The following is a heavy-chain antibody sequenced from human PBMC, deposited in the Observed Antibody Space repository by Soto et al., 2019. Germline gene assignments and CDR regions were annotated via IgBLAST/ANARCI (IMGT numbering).Heavy chain of an antibody. V-gene: IGHV1-3*01. CDR3: ARARLSDRSGWLIDY. J-gene: IGHJ4*02. CDR2: GNAGNGNT. Sequence: SVKVSCKASGYTFTSYAMHWVRQAPGQRLEWMGWGNAGNGNTKYSQKFQGRVTITRDTSASTAYMELSSLRSEDTAVYYCARARLSDRSGWLIDYWGQGNLVTVSS. D-gene: IGHD3-22*01. CDR1: GYTFTSYA.